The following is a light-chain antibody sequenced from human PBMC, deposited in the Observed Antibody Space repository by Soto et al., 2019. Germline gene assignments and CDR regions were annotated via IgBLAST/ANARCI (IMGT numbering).Light chain of an antibody. CDR1: GSNIGAGYD. J-gene: IGLJ1*01. CDR2: ANI. V-gene: IGLV1-40*01. Sequence: QSVLTQPPSVSGAPGQRVTISCTGSGSNIGAGYDVHWYQQLPGTAPKLLIFANINRPSGVPDRFSGSKSGTSASLAITGLRAEDEADYYCQSYDSSPSGYVFGTGPKVTVL. CDR3: QSYDSSPSGYV.